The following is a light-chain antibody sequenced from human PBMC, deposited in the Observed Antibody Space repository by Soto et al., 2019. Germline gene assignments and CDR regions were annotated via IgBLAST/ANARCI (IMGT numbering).Light chain of an antibody. CDR2: GAS. CDR3: QQYGSSPPYT. V-gene: IGKV3-20*01. J-gene: IGKJ2*01. Sequence: EIVLTQSPGTLSLSPGEGATLSCRASQSVSSNHLAWYQQKPGQAPRLLIFGASSRASDIPDRFSGSGSGTDFTLTIGRLEPEDFVVYYCQQYGSSPPYTFGQGTKVDIK. CDR1: QSVSSNH.